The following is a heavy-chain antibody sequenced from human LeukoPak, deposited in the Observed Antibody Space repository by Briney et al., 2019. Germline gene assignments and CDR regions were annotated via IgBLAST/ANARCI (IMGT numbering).Heavy chain of an antibody. CDR1: GYTFTSYD. Sequence: GASVKVSCKASGYTFTSYDINWVRQATGQGLEWMGWMNPNSGNTGYAQKFQGRVTMTRNTSISTAYMELSSLRSEDTTVYYCARVSRGYSSGWYRSNYYYYYMDVWGKGTTVTVSS. J-gene: IGHJ6*03. V-gene: IGHV1-8*01. CDR3: ARVSRGYSSGWYRSNYYYYYMDV. CDR2: MNPNSGNT. D-gene: IGHD6-19*01.